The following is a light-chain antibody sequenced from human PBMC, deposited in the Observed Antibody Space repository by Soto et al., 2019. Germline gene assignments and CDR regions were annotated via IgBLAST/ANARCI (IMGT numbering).Light chain of an antibody. CDR1: QSVLYSSNNKNY. Sequence: DIVMTQSPDSLAVSLGERATINCKSSQSVLYSSNNKNYLAWYQQKPGQPPKLLIYWASTRESGVPDRFSGSGSGTDFTLTINSLQAEDVADYYCQQYYSTPRTFGQGTKVEIK. CDR3: QQYYSTPRT. J-gene: IGKJ1*01. CDR2: WAS. V-gene: IGKV4-1*01.